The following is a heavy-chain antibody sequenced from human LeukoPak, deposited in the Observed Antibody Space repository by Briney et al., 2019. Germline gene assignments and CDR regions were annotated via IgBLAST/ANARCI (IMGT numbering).Heavy chain of an antibody. D-gene: IGHD3-10*01. V-gene: IGHV3-30-3*01. CDR2: ISYDGSNK. Sequence: PGGSLRLSCAASGFTFSSYAMHWVRQAPGKGLEWVAVISYDGSNKYYADSVKGRFTISRDNSKNTLYLQMNSLRAEDTAVYYCARAPYGSGSYYPFDYWGQGTLVTVS. J-gene: IGHJ4*02. CDR1: GFTFSSYA. CDR3: ARAPYGSGSYYPFDY.